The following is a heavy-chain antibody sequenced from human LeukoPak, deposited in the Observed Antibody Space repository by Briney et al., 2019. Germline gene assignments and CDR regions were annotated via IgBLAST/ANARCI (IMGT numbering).Heavy chain of an antibody. D-gene: IGHD3-10*01. V-gene: IGHV3-7*04. CDR3: ARDLSYHGSGSYDC. CDR1: GFTFSSYW. J-gene: IGHJ4*02. Sequence: PGGSLRLSCVASGFTFSSYWMSWVRQAPGKGLEGVANLKHYGSEKYCVDYVKGRFTISRDKANNLLYLEVNSLRAEDTAVYYCARDLSYHGSGSYDCWGQGTLVTVSS. CDR2: LKHYGSEK.